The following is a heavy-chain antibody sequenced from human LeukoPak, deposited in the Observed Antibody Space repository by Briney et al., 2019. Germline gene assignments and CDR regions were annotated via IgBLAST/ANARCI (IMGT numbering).Heavy chain of an antibody. J-gene: IGHJ4*02. V-gene: IGHV3-73*01. CDR3: TRISSAYCTNGVCCFDY. Sequence: GGSLRLSCAASGFTFSGSPIHWVRQASGKGLEWVARIKAKVNNYATAYAASVKGRFTVSRDDSKNTAYLQMNSLRTEDTAVYYCTRISSAYCTNGVCCFDYWGQGTLVTVSS. CDR1: GFTFSGSP. D-gene: IGHD2-8*01. CDR2: IKAKVNNYAT.